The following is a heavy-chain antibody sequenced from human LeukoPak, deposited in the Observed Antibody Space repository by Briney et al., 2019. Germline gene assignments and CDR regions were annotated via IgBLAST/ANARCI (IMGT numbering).Heavy chain of an antibody. CDR1: GYTFTSYG. CDR2: ISAYNGNT. Sequence: ASVKVFCKASGYTFTSYGISWVRQAPGQGLEWMGWISAYNGNTNYAQKLQGRVTMTTDTSTSTAYMELRSLRSDDTAVYYCARDTIMITFGGVIVVDYWGQGTLVTVSS. J-gene: IGHJ4*02. CDR3: ARDTIMITFGGVIVVDY. V-gene: IGHV1-18*01. D-gene: IGHD3-16*02.